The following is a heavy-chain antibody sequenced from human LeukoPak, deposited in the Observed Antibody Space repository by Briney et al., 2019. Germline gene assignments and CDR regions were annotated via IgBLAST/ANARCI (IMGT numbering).Heavy chain of an antibody. D-gene: IGHD2-2*01. CDR1: GGSISSYY. CDR3: ARTRTVYQYYYYMDV. J-gene: IGHJ6*03. Sequence: SETLSLTCTVSGGSISSYYWSWIRQPPGKGLEWIGYIDYSGSTNYNPSLNSRVTISVDTSKNQFSLKLTSVTAAHTAVYYCARTRTVYQYYYYMDVWGKGTTVTVAS. V-gene: IGHV4-59*01. CDR2: IDYSGST.